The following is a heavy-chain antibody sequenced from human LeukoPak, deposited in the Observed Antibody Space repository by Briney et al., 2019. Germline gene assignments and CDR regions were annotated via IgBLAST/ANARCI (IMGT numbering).Heavy chain of an antibody. Sequence: PSQTLSLTCTVSGGSISSGGYYWSWIRQHPGKGLEWIGYIYYSGSTYYNPSLKSRVTISVDTSKNQFSLKLSSVTAADTAAYYCAREAGSPFHSFDPWGQGTLVTVSS. V-gene: IGHV4-31*03. CDR1: GGSISSGGYY. D-gene: IGHD3-10*01. CDR2: IYYSGST. CDR3: AREAGSPFHSFDP. J-gene: IGHJ5*02.